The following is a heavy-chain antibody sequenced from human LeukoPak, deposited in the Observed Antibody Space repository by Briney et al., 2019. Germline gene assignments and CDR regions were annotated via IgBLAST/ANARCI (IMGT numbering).Heavy chain of an antibody. V-gene: IGHV4-39*01. Sequence: SETLSLTCPVSGGSISSSSYYWGWIRQPPGQGLEWIGSIYYSGSNYYNPSLKSRVTISVDTSNNQLSLKLSSVTAADTAVYYCARGFRIEVVYAQSGTFNIWGQGTMVTVSS. J-gene: IGHJ3*02. CDR2: IYYSGSN. CDR1: GGSISSSSYY. CDR3: ARGFRIEVVYAQSGTFNI. D-gene: IGHD2-8*02.